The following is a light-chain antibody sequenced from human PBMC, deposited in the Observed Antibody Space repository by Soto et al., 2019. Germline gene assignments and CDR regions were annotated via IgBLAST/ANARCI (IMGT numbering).Light chain of an antibody. V-gene: IGKV1-39*01. Sequence: DIQMTQAPSSLSASVGDSVTITCRASQSISSYLNWHHQKPGKAPKLLIYAASSLQSGVPSRFSGIGSWTDFTLTISSLQPEDFANYYYKRRYSTHQTLGPGTKMEIK. CDR3: KRRYSTHQT. J-gene: IGKJ1*01. CDR1: QSISSY. CDR2: AAS.